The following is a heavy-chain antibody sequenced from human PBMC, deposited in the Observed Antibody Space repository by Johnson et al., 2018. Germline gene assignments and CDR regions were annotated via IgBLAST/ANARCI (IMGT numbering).Heavy chain of an antibody. CDR3: VKGNYYDSSGYFQH. D-gene: IGHD3-22*01. CDR1: GCTFSSYG. V-gene: IGHV3-30*18. J-gene: IGHJ1*01. Sequence: VQLLETGGGVVQPERSLRLSCASSGCTFSSYGMHWVRQAPGKGLEWVAVISYDGSNNYYADFVKGRFTIYKDNAKTSLYLQMKSLRAEDTALYYCVKGNYYDSSGYFQHWGQGTLVTVSS. CDR2: ISYDGSNN.